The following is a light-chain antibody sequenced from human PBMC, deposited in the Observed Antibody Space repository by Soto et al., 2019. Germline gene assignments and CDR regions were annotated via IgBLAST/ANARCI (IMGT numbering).Light chain of an antibody. CDR2: DVS. CDR3: SSYTRSSTYV. J-gene: IGLJ1*01. Sequence: QSALTQPASVSGSPGQSITISCTGTSSDVGGSNYVSWYRQHPGRAPKLMIYDVSNRPSGVSNRFSGSKSGNTASLTISGLQAEDEADYYCSSYTRSSTYVFGTGTKLTV. CDR1: SSDVGGSNY. V-gene: IGLV2-14*01.